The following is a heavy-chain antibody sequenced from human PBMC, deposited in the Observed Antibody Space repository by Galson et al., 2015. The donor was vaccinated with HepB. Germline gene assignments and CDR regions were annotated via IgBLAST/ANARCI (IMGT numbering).Heavy chain of an antibody. V-gene: IGHV3-30-3*01. D-gene: IGHD3-10*01. J-gene: IGHJ4*02. Sequence: SLRLSCAASGFTFSSYAMHWVRQAPGKGLEWVAVISYDGSNKYYADSVKGRFTISRDNSKNTLYLQMNSLRAEDTAVYYCARNPGPPEWFGELLYYFDYWGQGTLVTVSS. CDR3: ARNPGPPEWFGELLYYFDY. CDR1: GFTFSSYA. CDR2: ISYDGSNK.